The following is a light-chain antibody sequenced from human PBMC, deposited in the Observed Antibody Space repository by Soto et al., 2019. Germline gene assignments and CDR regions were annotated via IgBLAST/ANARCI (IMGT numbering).Light chain of an antibody. CDR1: SSSVGTIF. V-gene: IGLV1-47*02. J-gene: IGLJ3*02. CDR3: AAWDDGLSGPV. Sequence: QSVLTQPPSVSGTPGQSVTISCSGSSSSVGTIFVYWYQQIPGTAPKLLIFDTTQRPSGVPDRFSGSKSGTSASLAISGLQSEDEADYYCAAWDDGLSGPVFGGGTKLTVL. CDR2: DTT.